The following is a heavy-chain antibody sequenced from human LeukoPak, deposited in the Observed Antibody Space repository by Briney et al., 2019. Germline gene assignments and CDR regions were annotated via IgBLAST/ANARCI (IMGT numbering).Heavy chain of an antibody. CDR2: SSSSGSTI. D-gene: IGHD3-10*01. CDR1: GFTFSSYE. Sequence: GGSLRLSCAASGFTFSSYEMNWVRQAPGKGLEWVSYSSSSGSTIYYADSVKGRFTISRDNAKNSLYLQMNSLRAEDTAVYYCARVYGSGSPLSYLDYWGQGTLVTVSS. J-gene: IGHJ4*02. V-gene: IGHV3-48*03. CDR3: ARVYGSGSPLSYLDY.